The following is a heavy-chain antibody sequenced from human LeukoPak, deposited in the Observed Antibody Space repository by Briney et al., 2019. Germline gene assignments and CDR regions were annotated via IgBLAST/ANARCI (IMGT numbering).Heavy chain of an antibody. D-gene: IGHD6-13*01. V-gene: IGHV3-7*01. J-gene: IGHJ2*01. CDR1: GFTLSSYW. Sequence: GGSLRLSCAASGFTLSSYWMSWVRQAPGKGLEWVANINEDGSARYYVDSVKGRFTISRDNAKNSLYPQMNSLRAEDTAVYYCAKGYIIAGRQWYLDLWGRGTLVGVSS. CDR3: AKGYIIAGRQWYLDL. CDR2: INEDGSAR.